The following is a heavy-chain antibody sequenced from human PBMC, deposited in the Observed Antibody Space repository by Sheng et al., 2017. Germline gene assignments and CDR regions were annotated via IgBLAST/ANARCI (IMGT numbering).Heavy chain of an antibody. CDR3: ARVDYEDYGRPLYYYYGMDV. CDR2: IYHSGST. CDR1: GYSISSGYY. D-gene: IGHD4-17*01. J-gene: IGHJ6*02. V-gene: IGHV4-38-2*01. Sequence: QVQLQESGPGLVKPSETLSLTCAVSGYSISSGYYWGWIRQPPGKGLEWIGSIYHSGSTYYNPSLKSRVTISVDTSKNQFSLKLSSVTAADTAVYYCARVDYEDYGRPLYYYYGMDVWGQGTTVTVSS.